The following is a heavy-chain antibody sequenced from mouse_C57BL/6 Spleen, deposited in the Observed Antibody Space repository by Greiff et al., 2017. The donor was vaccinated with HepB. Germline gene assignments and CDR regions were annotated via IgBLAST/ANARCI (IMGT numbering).Heavy chain of an antibody. CDR2: INPNNGGT. D-gene: IGHD1-1*01. J-gene: IGHJ2*01. V-gene: IGHV1-26*01. Sequence: EVQLQQSGPELVKPGASVKISCKASGYTFTDYYMNWVKQSHGKSLEWIGDINPNNGGTSYNQKFKGKATLTVDKSSSTAYMELRSLTSEDSAVYYCASYTKGGDYFDYWGQGTTLTVSS. CDR1: GYTFTDYY. CDR3: ASYTKGGDYFDY.